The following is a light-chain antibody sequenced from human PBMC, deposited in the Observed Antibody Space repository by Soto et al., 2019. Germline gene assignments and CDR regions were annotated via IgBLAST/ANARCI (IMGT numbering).Light chain of an antibody. J-gene: IGKJ1*01. CDR3: QQNYINPRT. CDR1: QSISIY. Sequence: DIQMTQSPSSLSASVGDRVTITCRASQSISIYLNWYQQMPGKAPEVLIYAASPLQSGVPSRFSGSGSGTDFTLTISSLHPEDFATYYCQQNYINPRTFGPGTKV. V-gene: IGKV1-39*01. CDR2: AAS.